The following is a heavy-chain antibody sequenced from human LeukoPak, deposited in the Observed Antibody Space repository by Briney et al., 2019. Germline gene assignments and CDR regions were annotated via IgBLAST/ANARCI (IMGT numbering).Heavy chain of an antibody. CDR3: ARDPNGNYVGAFDFQR. V-gene: IGHV3-23*01. CDR1: GFTFRNYA. CDR2: ISGAGT. Sequence: GGSLRLSCAASGFTFRNYALTWVRQAPGRGLEWVSSISGAGTYYADSVKGRFPISRDNNKNRLYLQMSSLRAEDTAVYYCARDPNGNYVGAFDFQRWGQGTLVTVSS. D-gene: IGHD4-17*01. J-gene: IGHJ1*01.